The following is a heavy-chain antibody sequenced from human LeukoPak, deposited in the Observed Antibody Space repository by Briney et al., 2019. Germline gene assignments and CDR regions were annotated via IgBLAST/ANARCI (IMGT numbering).Heavy chain of an antibody. CDR1: GFTVSSNY. CDR2: IYSGGST. CDR3: AREFYCDSSGYYLDY. D-gene: IGHD3-22*01. J-gene: IGHJ4*02. Sequence: PGGSLRLSCAASGFTVSSNYMSWVRQAPGKGLEWVSVIYSGGSTYYADSVKGRFTISRDNSKNTLYLQMNSLRAEDTAVYYCAREFYCDSSGYYLDYWGQGTLVTVSS. V-gene: IGHV3-66*01.